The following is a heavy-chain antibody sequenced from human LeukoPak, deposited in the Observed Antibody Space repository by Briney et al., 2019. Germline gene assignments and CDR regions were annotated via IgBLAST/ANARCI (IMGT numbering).Heavy chain of an antibody. D-gene: IGHD3-10*01. J-gene: IGHJ4*02. CDR1: GYTFTSYD. CDR3: AGGGSGPYYFDY. V-gene: IGHV1-8*01. Sequence: ASVKVSCKASGYTFTSYDINWVRQATGQGLEWMGWMNPNSGNTGYAQKFQGRVTMTRNTSISTAYMELSSLRSEDTAVYYCAGGGSGPYYFDYWGQGTLVTVSS. CDR2: MNPNSGNT.